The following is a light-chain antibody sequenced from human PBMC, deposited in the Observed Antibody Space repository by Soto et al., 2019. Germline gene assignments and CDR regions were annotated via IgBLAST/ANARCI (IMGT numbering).Light chain of an antibody. Sequence: AIRMTQSPSSLSASTGDRVTITCRASQGISSYLAWYQQKPGKAPKFLIYAASILQSGASSRFSGSGSGTDFTLTISCLQSEDFATYYCQQYYSYLRTFGQGTKVVIK. CDR1: QGISSY. CDR2: AAS. CDR3: QQYYSYLRT. V-gene: IGKV1-8*01. J-gene: IGKJ1*01.